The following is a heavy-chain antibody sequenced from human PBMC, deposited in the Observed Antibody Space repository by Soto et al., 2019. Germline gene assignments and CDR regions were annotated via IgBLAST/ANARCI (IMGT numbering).Heavy chain of an antibody. CDR2: ISPYTGNT. J-gene: IGHJ6*02. CDR1: GYIFVNYG. CDR3: VMVDNYVTPTPQDV. Sequence: QVQLVQSGDEVKKPGASVKVSCKASGYIFVNYGIAWVRQAPRQGLEWMGWISPYTGNTHSASKVQGRLTMTTDTATRTAYMDLGSLTSDDTAVYYCVMVDNYVTPTPQDVWGQGTTVTVSS. V-gene: IGHV1-18*01. D-gene: IGHD3-16*01.